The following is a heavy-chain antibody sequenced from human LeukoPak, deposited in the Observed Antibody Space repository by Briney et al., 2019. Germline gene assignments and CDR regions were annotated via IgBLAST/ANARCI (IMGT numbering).Heavy chain of an antibody. CDR1: GFTFSSYT. CDR2: ISGSGGST. D-gene: IGHD3-22*01. Sequence: GGSLRLSCAASGFTFSSYTMSWVRQAPGKGLEWVSGISGSGGSTYHADSARGRFSISRDNSKNTLYLQMNSLRAEDTVIYYCAKAKDSSGPPTSDYWGQGTLVTVSS. J-gene: IGHJ4*02. V-gene: IGHV3-23*01. CDR3: AKAKDSSGPPTSDY.